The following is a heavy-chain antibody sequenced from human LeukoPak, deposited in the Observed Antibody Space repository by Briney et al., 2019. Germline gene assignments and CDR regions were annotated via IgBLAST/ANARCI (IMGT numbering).Heavy chain of an antibody. V-gene: IGHV3-23*01. CDR1: GFTFSSYA. CDR2: ISGSGGST. Sequence: GGSLRLSCAASGFTFSSYAMSWVRQAPGKGLEWVSAISGSGGSTYYADSVKGRFTISRDNSKNTLYLQMNSLRVEDTAIYYCARARYSSSWYHFDYWGQGTLVTVSS. J-gene: IGHJ4*02. D-gene: IGHD6-13*01. CDR3: ARARYSSSWYHFDY.